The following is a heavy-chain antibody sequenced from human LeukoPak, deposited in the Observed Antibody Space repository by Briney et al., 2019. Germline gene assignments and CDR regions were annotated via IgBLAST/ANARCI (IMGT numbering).Heavy chain of an antibody. J-gene: IGHJ4*02. CDR2: ISSSSSYI. V-gene: IGHV3-21*01. Sequence: GGSLRLSCAASGFTFSSYSMNWVRQAPGKGLEWVSSISSSSSYIYYADSVKGRFTISRDNAKNSLYLRMNSLRAEDTAVYYCARGGREYYDSSGYYLLFDYWGQGTLVTVSS. CDR1: GFTFSSYS. D-gene: IGHD3-22*01. CDR3: ARGGREYYDSSGYYLLFDY.